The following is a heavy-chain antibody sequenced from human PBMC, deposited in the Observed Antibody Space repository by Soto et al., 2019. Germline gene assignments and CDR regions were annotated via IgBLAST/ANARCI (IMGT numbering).Heavy chain of an antibody. J-gene: IGHJ3*02. CDR2: ITWNSGST. D-gene: IGHD6-19*01. V-gene: IGHV3-20*04. CDR3: ARDGGVAVAVDAFDI. CDR1: GVMFDEFG. Sequence: EVQLVESGGGVVSPGGSLRLSCAASGVMFDEFGIRWVRQAPGKGLEWVSGITWNSGSTGYADSVKGRFTISRDNAKNSLYLQMDILRAEDTAFYYCARDGGVAVAVDAFDIWGQGTMVTVSS.